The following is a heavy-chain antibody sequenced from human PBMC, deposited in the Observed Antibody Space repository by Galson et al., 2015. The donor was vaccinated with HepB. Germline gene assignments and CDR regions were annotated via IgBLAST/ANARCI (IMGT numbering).Heavy chain of an antibody. D-gene: IGHD1-26*01. Sequence: SLRLSCAASGFTFSSYAMSWVRQAPGKGLEWVSAISGSGGSTYYADSVKGRFTISRDNSKNTLYLQMNSLRAEDTAVYYCAKGLWGEWELPGGDYFDYWGQGTLVTVSS. CDR1: GFTFSSYA. CDR3: AKGLWGEWELPGGDYFDY. V-gene: IGHV3-23*01. J-gene: IGHJ4*02. CDR2: ISGSGGST.